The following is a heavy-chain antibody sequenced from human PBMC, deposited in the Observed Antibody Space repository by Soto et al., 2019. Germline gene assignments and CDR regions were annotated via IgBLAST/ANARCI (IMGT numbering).Heavy chain of an antibody. J-gene: IGHJ4*02. CDR2: INHSGST. D-gene: IGHD2-8*02. Sequence: QVQLQQWGAGLLKPSETLSLTCAVYGGSFSGYYWTWIRQPPGTVLEWIGEINHSGSTNYNPSLKSRVTISVDTSKNQFSLNLTSVTAADPAVYYCARDKITGLFDYWGQGTLVTVSS. V-gene: IGHV4-34*01. CDR3: ARDKITGLFDY. CDR1: GGSFSGYY.